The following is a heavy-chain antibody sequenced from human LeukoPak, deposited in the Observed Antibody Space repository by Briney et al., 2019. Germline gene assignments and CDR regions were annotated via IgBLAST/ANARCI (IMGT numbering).Heavy chain of an antibody. V-gene: IGHV3-7*01. Sequence: PGGSLRLSCAASEFAFNSYWMSWVRQAPGKGLEWVANIKQDGSEKYYVDSVKGRFTISRDNAKNSLYLQMNSLRAEDTAVYYCAKAPWDCSGGSCYSRGLHYWGQGTLVTVSS. J-gene: IGHJ4*02. D-gene: IGHD2-15*01. CDR1: EFAFNSYW. CDR2: IKQDGSEK. CDR3: AKAPWDCSGGSCYSRGLHY.